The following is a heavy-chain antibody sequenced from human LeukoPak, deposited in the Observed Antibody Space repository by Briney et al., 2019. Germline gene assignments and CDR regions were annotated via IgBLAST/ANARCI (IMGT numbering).Heavy chain of an antibody. J-gene: IGHJ4*02. D-gene: IGHD3-3*01. CDR1: GFTFSSYA. V-gene: IGHV3-30-3*01. CDR3: ASTNYDFWSTYHP. CDR2: ISYDGNNK. Sequence: AGGSLRLSCAASGFTFSSYAMHRVRQAPGKGLEWVAVISYDGNNKYYADSVKGRFTISRDNSKNTLYLQMNSLRAEDTAVYYCASTNYDFWSTYHPGGQGTLVTVSS.